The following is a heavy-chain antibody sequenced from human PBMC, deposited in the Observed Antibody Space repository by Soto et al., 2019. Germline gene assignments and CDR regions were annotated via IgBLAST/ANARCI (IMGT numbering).Heavy chain of an antibody. CDR2: LVPMFGIP. J-gene: IGHJ6*03. CDR3: ASGPYTSSSGGYYYYYMDV. D-gene: IGHD6-6*01. V-gene: IGHV1-69*02. CDR1: GGTFSSYA. Sequence: QVQLVQSGAEVKKPGSSVKVSCKASGGTFSSYAINWVRQAPGQGLEWMGRLVPMFGIPNFAPTFQGRVTMTADRSTTTAYRELSSLRSEDTAVYYCASGPYTSSSGGYYYYYMDVWGKGTTVTVSS.